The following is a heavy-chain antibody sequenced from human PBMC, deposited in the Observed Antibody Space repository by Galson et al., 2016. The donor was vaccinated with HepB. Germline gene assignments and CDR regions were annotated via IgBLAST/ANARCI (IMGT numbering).Heavy chain of an antibody. Sequence: SLRLSCAASGFTFSSYAMTWVRQAPGKGLEWVSGITTSGDRTLSADAVKGQFTVSRDNSKNTLFLQMNGLRAEDTAVYYCAKDRYGAYPDYFDYWGQGTLVTVSS. CDR3: AKDRYGAYPDYFDY. CDR1: GFTFSSYA. J-gene: IGHJ4*02. D-gene: IGHD5-12*01. V-gene: IGHV3-23*01. CDR2: ITTSGDRT.